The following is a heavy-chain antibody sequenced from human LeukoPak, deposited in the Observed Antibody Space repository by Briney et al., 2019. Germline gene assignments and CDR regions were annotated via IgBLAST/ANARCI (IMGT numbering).Heavy chain of an antibody. CDR3: AKWSGDYPSYYLDY. Sequence: PGGSLRLSCEASGFTFSAYAMTWVRQAPGKGLEWVALIRSDGSSKNYADSVKGRFTISRDTSKNTVHLQMNNLRAEDTAVYYCAKWSGDYPSYYLDYWGQGTLVTVSS. V-gene: IGHV3-30*02. CDR1: GFTFSAYA. D-gene: IGHD4-17*01. CDR2: IRSDGSSK. J-gene: IGHJ4*02.